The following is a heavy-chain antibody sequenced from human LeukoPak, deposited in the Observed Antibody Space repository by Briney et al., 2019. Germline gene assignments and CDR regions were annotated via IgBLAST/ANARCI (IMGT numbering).Heavy chain of an antibody. D-gene: IGHD3-22*01. J-gene: IGHJ3*02. Sequence: GGSLRLSCAASGFTFSSYGMSWVRQAPGKGLEWVSAISGSGGSTYYADSVKGRSTISRDNSKNTLYLQMNSLRAEDTAVYYCARDRAPIITMIVVGGDAFDIWGQGTMVTVSS. CDR2: ISGSGGST. CDR3: ARDRAPIITMIVVGGDAFDI. CDR1: GFTFSSYG. V-gene: IGHV3-23*01.